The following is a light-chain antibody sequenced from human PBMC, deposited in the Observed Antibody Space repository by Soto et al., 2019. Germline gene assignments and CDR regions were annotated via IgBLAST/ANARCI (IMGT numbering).Light chain of an antibody. CDR3: QHSNSYPEA. V-gene: IGKV1-5*03. CDR1: QTISSW. CDR2: KAS. Sequence: DIQMTQSPSTLSGSVGDRVTITCRASQTISSWLAWYQKKPGKDPKIVIYKASTLKSGVPSRFSGSGSGTEFNLTLGRLQPDDCATYDCQHSNSYPEAFGPGTKLDIK. J-gene: IGKJ1*01.